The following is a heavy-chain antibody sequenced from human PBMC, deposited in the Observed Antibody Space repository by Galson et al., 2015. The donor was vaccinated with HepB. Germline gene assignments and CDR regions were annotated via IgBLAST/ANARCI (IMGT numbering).Heavy chain of an antibody. CDR3: ARDASGYSYGYIDY. V-gene: IGHV3-11*05. Sequence: SLRLSCAASGFTFSDYYMSWIRQAPGKGLEWVSYISSSSSYTNYADSVKGRFTISRDNAKNSLYLQMNSLRAEDTAVYYCARDASGYSYGYIDYWGQGTLVTVSS. J-gene: IGHJ4*02. CDR2: ISSSSSYT. CDR1: GFTFSDYY. D-gene: IGHD5-18*01.